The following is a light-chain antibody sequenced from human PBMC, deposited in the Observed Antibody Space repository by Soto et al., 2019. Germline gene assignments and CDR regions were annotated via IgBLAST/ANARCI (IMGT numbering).Light chain of an antibody. CDR3: HLYSSYPWT. J-gene: IGKJ1*01. CDR1: HSIDIW. Sequence: DIQMTQSPSTLSASVGDRVTITCRASHSIDIWLAWYQQKPGKAPKLLIYKASILESGFPSRFSGSGYGTEFTLTISTLQPDDFATYYYHLYSSYPWTFGQGTKVEIK. V-gene: IGKV1-5*03. CDR2: KAS.